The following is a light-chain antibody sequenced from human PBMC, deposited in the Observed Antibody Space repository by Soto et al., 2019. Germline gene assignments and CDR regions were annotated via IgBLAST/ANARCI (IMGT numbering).Light chain of an antibody. V-gene: IGKV1-39*01. CDR3: QQSYSSPPT. J-gene: IGKJ1*01. CDR1: QSISDH. CDR2: AAS. Sequence: DVRLTQSPSSLSASVGDIVIINCRASQSISDHLNWYQQKPGKAPKIMIFAASSLQSGVPSRFSGSRSGPDFTLTISSLQPEDFATYYCQQSYSSPPTFGQGTKVDIK.